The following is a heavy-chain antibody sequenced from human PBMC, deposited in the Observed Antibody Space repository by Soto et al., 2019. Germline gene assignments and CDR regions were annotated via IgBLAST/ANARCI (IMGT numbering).Heavy chain of an antibody. J-gene: IGHJ5*02. Sequence: ASETLSLTCTVSGGSISSGDYYWSWIRQPPGKGLEWIGYIYYSGSTYYNPSLKSRVTISVDTSKNQFSLKLSSVTAADTAVYYCASVLWFGELKVNWFDPWGQGTLVTVSS. D-gene: IGHD3-10*01. CDR3: ASVLWFGELKVNWFDP. V-gene: IGHV4-30-4*01. CDR1: GGSISSGDYY. CDR2: IYYSGST.